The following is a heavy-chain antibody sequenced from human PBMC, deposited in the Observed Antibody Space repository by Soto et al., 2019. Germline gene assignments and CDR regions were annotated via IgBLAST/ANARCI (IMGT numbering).Heavy chain of an antibody. Sequence: SVKVSCKASGGTFSSYAISWVRQAPGQGLEWMGGIIPIFGTANYAQKFQGRVTMTRDMSITTVYMELNNLSPDDTAVYYCGRGRSGQIVVFYWGQGTPVTVSS. V-gene: IGHV1-69*05. CDR2: IIPIFGTA. CDR1: GGTFSSYA. D-gene: IGHD1-26*01. J-gene: IGHJ4*02. CDR3: GRGRSGQIVVFY.